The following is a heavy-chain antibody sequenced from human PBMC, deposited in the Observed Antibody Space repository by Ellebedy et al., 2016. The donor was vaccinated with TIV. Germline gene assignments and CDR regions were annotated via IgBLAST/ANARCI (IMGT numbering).Heavy chain of an antibody. CDR3: ARNPRYGDTEDY. V-gene: IGHV5-10-1*01. CDR1: EYRFTAYW. J-gene: IGHJ4*02. Sequence: GESLKISCKASEYRFTAYWINWVRQMPGKGLEWVGRIDPDDSHSDYSPSFQGHVTISVDKSITTAYLQWSGLKASDTAMYYCARNPRYGDTEDYWGQGTLVTVSS. CDR2: IDPDDSHS. D-gene: IGHD4-17*01.